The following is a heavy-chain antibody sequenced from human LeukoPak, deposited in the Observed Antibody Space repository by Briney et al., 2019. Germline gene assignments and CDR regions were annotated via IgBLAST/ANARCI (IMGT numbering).Heavy chain of an antibody. Sequence: GGSLTLSCAASGFTVSSNYMSWVRQAPGKGLEWVSVIYSGGNTYYADSVKGRFTISRDNSKNPLYLQMTSLRAEDTAVYYCTRADYYASSGYNDYWGQGTLVTVSS. CDR1: GFTVSSNY. V-gene: IGHV3-53*01. J-gene: IGHJ4*02. CDR2: IYSGGNT. CDR3: TRADYYASSGYNDY. D-gene: IGHD3-22*01.